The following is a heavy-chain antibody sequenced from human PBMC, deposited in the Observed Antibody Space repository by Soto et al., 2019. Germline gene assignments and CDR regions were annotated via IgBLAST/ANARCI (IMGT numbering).Heavy chain of an antibody. CDR3: ARDPALIRAPQTQDY. CDR2: INAGNGNT. Sequence: QVQLVQSGAEVKKPGASVKVSCKASGYTFTSYAMHWVRQAPGQRLGWMGWINAGNGNTKYSQKFQGRVTITRDTSASTDYIELSSLRYEDTVVYYCARDPALIRAPQTQDYWGQGPLVTVSS. J-gene: IGHJ4*02. V-gene: IGHV1-3*01. CDR1: GYTFTSYA.